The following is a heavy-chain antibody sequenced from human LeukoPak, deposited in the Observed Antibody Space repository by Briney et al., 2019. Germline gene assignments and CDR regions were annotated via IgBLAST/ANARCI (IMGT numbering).Heavy chain of an antibody. Sequence: PGGSLRLSCAASGFTFSSYWMSWVRQAPGKGLEWVANIKQDGSEKYYVDSVKGRFTISRDNAKNSLYLQMNSLRAEDTAVYYCARDLSLLRYFDWLPADFDYWGQGTLVTVSS. J-gene: IGHJ4*02. D-gene: IGHD3-9*01. CDR3: ARDLSLLRYFDWLPADFDY. CDR2: IKQDGSEK. V-gene: IGHV3-7*01. CDR1: GFTFSSYW.